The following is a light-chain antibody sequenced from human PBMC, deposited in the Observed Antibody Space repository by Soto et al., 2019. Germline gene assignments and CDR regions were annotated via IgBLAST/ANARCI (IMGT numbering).Light chain of an antibody. J-gene: IGKJ4*01. CDR3: QQYYSYPLT. CDR2: AAS. Sequence: IRLTQSASSLSASVGDRVSIXCRASQTFCHRLGWYQQKPGKAPKRLIYAASTLQSVGPPSFSGSGSATDFTRTISCLQSEDFATYYRQQYYSYPLTFGGGTKVDIK. CDR1: QTFCHR. V-gene: IGKV1-8*01.